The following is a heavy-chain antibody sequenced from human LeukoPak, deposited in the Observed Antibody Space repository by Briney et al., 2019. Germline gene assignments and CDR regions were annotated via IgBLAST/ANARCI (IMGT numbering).Heavy chain of an antibody. CDR3: ARDRSMTTVTTGDY. CDR1: GFTFSNTW. CDR2: IKSKTEGETI. J-gene: IGHJ4*02. Sequence: GGSLRLSCAASGFTFSNTWMSWVRQAPGKGLEWVALIKSKTEGETIDYSAPVKGRFTISRDDSKNTLYLKMNTLKTEDTAVYYCARDRSMTTVTTGDYWGQGTLVTVSS. V-gene: IGHV3-15*01. D-gene: IGHD4-17*01.